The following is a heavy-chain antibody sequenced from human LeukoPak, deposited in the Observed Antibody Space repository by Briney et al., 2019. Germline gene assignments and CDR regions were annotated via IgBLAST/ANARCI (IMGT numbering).Heavy chain of an antibody. J-gene: IGHJ4*02. CDR1: GFTFSSYW. V-gene: IGHV3-7*01. Sequence: QSGGSLRLSCAASGFTFSSYWMSWVRQAPGKGLEWVANIKQDGSEKYYVDSVKGRFTISRDNAKNSLYLQMNSLRAEDTAVYYCARDGTMLGSSYYFDYWGQGTLVTVSS. CDR3: ARDGTMLGSSYYFDY. CDR2: IKQDGSEK. D-gene: IGHD1-1*01.